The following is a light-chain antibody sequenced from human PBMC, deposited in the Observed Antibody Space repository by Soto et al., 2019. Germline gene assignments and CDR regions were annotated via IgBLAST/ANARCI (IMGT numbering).Light chain of an antibody. CDR1: ISDVGSYNL. CDR2: EVS. V-gene: IGLV2-23*02. CDR3: CSYVGSTTDVA. Sequence: QSVLTQPASVSGSPGQSITISCTGTISDVGSYNLVSWYHQHPGKAPKLMIYEVSKRPSGVSIRFSGSKSGNTASLTISGLLAADEADYCCCSYVGSTTDVAFGVGTKLAVL. J-gene: IGLJ2*01.